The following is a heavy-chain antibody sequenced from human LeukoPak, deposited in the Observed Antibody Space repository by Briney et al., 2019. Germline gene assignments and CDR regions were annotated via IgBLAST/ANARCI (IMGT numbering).Heavy chain of an antibody. CDR2: IYYSGNT. CDR3: ARRRRIVGATPGAFDI. J-gene: IGHJ3*02. CDR1: GGSISNYY. V-gene: IGHV4-59*01. Sequence: SETLSLTCTVSGGSISNYYWSWSRQPPGKGLEWIGYIYYSGNTNYNPSLKSRVTISVDTSKNQFSLKLSSVTAADTAVYYCARRRRIVGATPGAFDIWGQGTMVTVSS. D-gene: IGHD1-26*01.